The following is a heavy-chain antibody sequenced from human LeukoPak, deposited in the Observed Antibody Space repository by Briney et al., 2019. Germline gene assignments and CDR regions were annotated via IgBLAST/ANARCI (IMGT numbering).Heavy chain of an antibody. Sequence: PGGSLRLSCAVSGFMFNTYDVNWVRQVPGRGLEWVSYVSSGGHTLYYADSVRGRFTVSRDSASNSVSLRMNSLRAEDTGTYRCVVLMNHWGQGTPVTVST. J-gene: IGHJ4*02. V-gene: IGHV3-48*03. CDR1: GFMFNTYD. D-gene: IGHD1-14*01. CDR2: VSSGGHTL. CDR3: VVLMNH.